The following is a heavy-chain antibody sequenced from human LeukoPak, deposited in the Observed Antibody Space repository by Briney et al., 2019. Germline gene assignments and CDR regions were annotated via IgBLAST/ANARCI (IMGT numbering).Heavy chain of an antibody. D-gene: IGHD5-18*01. V-gene: IGHV3-33*01. Sequence: GGSLRLSCVASGXTFSTNVMHWVRQAPGKGLEWVALIWHDGSNKYYADSVKDRFTISRDNSKNTLYLQMTSLRAEDTALYYCARDRGYTYGHPFDYWGQGTLVTVSA. J-gene: IGHJ4*02. CDR3: ARDRGYTYGHPFDY. CDR1: GXTFSTNV. CDR2: IWHDGSNK.